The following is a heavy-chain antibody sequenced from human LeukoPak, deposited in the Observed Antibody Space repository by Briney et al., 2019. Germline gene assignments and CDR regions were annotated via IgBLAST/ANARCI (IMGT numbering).Heavy chain of an antibody. Sequence: GGSLRLSCAASGFTFSSYWMHWVRQTPGKGLEWVTIISYDGSNEYYADSVKGRFTISRDNSQNTLYLQMNSLRAEDTAVYYCARGTISDYWGQGTLVTVSS. J-gene: IGHJ4*02. CDR3: ARGTISDY. D-gene: IGHD3-3*01. CDR1: GFTFSSYW. CDR2: ISYDGSNE. V-gene: IGHV3-30*03.